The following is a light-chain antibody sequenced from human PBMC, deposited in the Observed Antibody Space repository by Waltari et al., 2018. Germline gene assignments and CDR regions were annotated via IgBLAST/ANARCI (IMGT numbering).Light chain of an antibody. CDR3: HQYYNIPFT. CDR1: QSVLYSSNNKNY. Sequence: DIVMTQSPDSLAVSLGERATINCKSSQSVLYSSNNKNYLAWYQQKPGQPPKLLIYWASTRESGVPDRLSGSGSGTDFTLTISSLQAEDVVVYYCHQYYNIPFTFGPGTKVDIK. J-gene: IGKJ3*01. V-gene: IGKV4-1*01. CDR2: WAS.